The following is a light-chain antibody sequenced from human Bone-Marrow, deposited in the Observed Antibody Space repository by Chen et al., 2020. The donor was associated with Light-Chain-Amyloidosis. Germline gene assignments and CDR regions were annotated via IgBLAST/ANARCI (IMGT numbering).Light chain of an antibody. CDR1: SGSIASNY. Sequence: NFMLTQPHSVAESPGKTVTIPCTGSSGSIASNYVQWYQQRPGSAPTTVIYEDNQRPSGVPDRFSGSIDSSSNSASLTISGLKTEDEADYYCQSYDSSNLVFGGGTKLTVL. J-gene: IGLJ3*02. CDR2: EDN. CDR3: QSYDSSNLV. V-gene: IGLV6-57*02.